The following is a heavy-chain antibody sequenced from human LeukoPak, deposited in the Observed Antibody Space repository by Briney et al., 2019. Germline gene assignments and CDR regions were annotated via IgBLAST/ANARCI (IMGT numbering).Heavy chain of an antibody. Sequence: SQTLSLTCTVSGGSISSGGYYWSWIRQPPGKGLEWIGYIYYSGSTNYNPSLKSRVTISVDTSKNQFSLKLSSVTAADTAVYYCARHGGSGSYNWFDPWGQGTLVTVSS. V-gene: IGHV4-61*08. CDR2: IYYSGST. J-gene: IGHJ5*02. CDR3: ARHGGSGSYNWFDP. D-gene: IGHD3-10*01. CDR1: GGSISSGGYY.